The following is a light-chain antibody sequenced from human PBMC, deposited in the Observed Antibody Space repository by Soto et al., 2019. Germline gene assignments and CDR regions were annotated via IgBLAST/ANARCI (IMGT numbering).Light chain of an antibody. CDR3: QQYGRSKT. Sequence: EIVLTQSPGTLSLSPGERATLSCRASQSVSSSYLAWYQQKPGQAPRLLIYGASSRATGIPDRFSGSGSGTDFTLTISRLEPEDFAVYYCQQYGRSKTFGKGTKVDIK. V-gene: IGKV3-20*01. CDR1: QSVSSSY. J-gene: IGKJ1*01. CDR2: GAS.